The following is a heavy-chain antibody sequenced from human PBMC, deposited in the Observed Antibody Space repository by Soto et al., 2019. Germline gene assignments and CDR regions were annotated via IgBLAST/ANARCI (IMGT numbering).Heavy chain of an antibody. CDR3: AKDRGLYDFWSGSSRHYYYGMDV. Sequence: HPGGSLRLSCAASGFTFSSYGMHWVRQAPGKGLEWVAVISYDGSNKYYADSVKGRFTISRDNSKNTLYLQMNSLRAEDTALYYCAKDRGLYDFWSGSSRHYYYGMDVWGQGTTVTVSS. V-gene: IGHV3-30*18. CDR1: GFTFSSYG. CDR2: ISYDGSNK. J-gene: IGHJ6*02. D-gene: IGHD3-3*01.